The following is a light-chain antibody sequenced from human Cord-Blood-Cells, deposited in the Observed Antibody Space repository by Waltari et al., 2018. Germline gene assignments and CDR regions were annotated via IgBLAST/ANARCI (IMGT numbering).Light chain of an antibody. V-gene: IGLV2-14*01. Sequence: SARTQPASVSGSLGHPLPTPCTETSSDVGGYTYFSWYQQHPGKAPKRMIYEVSNRPSGVSNRFSGSKSGNTASLTISGLQAEDEADYYCSSYTSSSTWVFGGGTKLTVL. J-gene: IGLJ3*02. CDR2: EVS. CDR3: SSYTSSSTWV. CDR1: SSDVGGYTY.